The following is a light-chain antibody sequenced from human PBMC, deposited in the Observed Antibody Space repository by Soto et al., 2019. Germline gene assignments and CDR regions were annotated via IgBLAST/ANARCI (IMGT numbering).Light chain of an antibody. CDR1: QSLSGW. V-gene: IGKV1-5*03. Sequence: DIQMTQSPSSLFASVGDRVTITCRASQSLSGWLAWYQQKPGKAPKLLISKASNLESGVPSRFSGSGSGTEFTLTISSLQPDDFATYYCQQYDTKSRTFGQGTKVDIK. J-gene: IGKJ1*01. CDR3: QQYDTKSRT. CDR2: KAS.